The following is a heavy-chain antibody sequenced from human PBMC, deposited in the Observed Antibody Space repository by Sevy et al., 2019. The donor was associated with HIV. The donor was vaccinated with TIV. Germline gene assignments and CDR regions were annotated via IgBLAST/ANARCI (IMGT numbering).Heavy chain of an antibody. CDR2: IWYDGSNK. Sequence: GGSLRLSCAASGFTFSSYGMHWVRQAPGKGLEWVAFIWYDGSNKYYADSVKGRFTISIDNSKNTLYLQMNSLRAEDTAVYYCAKDPFYGSGSYVSYFDYWGQGTLVTVSS. CDR1: GFTFSSYG. J-gene: IGHJ4*02. V-gene: IGHV3-30*02. D-gene: IGHD3-10*01. CDR3: AKDPFYGSGSYVSYFDY.